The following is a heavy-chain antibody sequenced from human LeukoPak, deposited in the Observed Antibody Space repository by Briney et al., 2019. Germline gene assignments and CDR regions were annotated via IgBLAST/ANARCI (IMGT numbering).Heavy chain of an antibody. Sequence: ASVKVSCKASGYTFTGYYMHWVRQAPGQGLEWTGWINPNSGGTNYAQKFQGRVTMTRDTSISTAYMELSRLRSDDTAVYYCALREYSYVGEYNWFDPWGQGTLVTVSS. CDR2: INPNSGGT. J-gene: IGHJ5*02. CDR1: GYTFTGYY. CDR3: ALREYSYVGEYNWFDP. D-gene: IGHD5-18*01. V-gene: IGHV1-2*02.